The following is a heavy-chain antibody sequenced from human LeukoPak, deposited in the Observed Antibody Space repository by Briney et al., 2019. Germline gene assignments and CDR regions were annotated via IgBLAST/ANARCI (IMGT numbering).Heavy chain of an antibody. J-gene: IGHJ4*02. CDR3: AKSSYYDSSGYYREYYFDF. Sequence: GGSLRLSCAASRFTFSTYGMSWVRQAPGKGLEWVSSISGSGGSTNYADSVKGRFTISRDNSKNALYLQMNSLRDEDTAVYYCAKSSYYDSSGYYREYYFDFWGQGTLVTVSS. D-gene: IGHD3-22*01. CDR2: ISGSGGST. CDR1: RFTFSTYG. V-gene: IGHV3-23*01.